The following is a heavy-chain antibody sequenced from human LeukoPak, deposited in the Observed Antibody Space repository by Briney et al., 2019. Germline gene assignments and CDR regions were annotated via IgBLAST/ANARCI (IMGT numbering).Heavy chain of an antibody. CDR3: AKDRQAYQLLSYYFDY. Sequence: GGSLRLSCAASGFTFSSYAMSWVRQAPGKGLDWVSAISGSGGSTYYADSVKGRFTISRDNSKNTLYLQMNSLRAEDTAVYYCAKDRQAYQLLSYYFDYWGQGTLVTVSS. J-gene: IGHJ4*02. CDR1: GFTFSSYA. V-gene: IGHV3-23*01. CDR2: ISGSGGST. D-gene: IGHD2-2*01.